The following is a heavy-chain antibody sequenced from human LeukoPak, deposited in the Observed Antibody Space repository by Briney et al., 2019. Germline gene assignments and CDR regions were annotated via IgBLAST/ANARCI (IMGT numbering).Heavy chain of an antibody. CDR3: VVGGGIY. CDR1: GFTFSDYY. V-gene: IGHV3-11*04. Sequence: KSGGSLRLSCAASGFTFSDYYMSWIRQAPGKGLEWVSIISANGGSTYYEDSLKGRFTISRGNARNTLHLQMNSLRADDTAVYYCVVGGGIYWGQGTLVTVS. D-gene: IGHD1-26*01. CDR2: ISANGGST. J-gene: IGHJ4*02.